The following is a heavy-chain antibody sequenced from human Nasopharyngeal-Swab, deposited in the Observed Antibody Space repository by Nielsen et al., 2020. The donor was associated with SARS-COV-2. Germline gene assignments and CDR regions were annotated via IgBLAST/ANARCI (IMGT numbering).Heavy chain of an antibody. CDR2: INHSGST. Sequence: SETLSLTCAVYGGSFSGYYWSWIRQPPGKGLEWIGEINHSGSTNYNPSLKSRVTVSVDTSKNQFSLKLGSVTAADTAVYYCARGQRLWFGETGMDVWGQGTTVTVSS. D-gene: IGHD3-10*01. CDR1: GGSFSGYY. V-gene: IGHV4-34*01. CDR3: ARGQRLWFGETGMDV. J-gene: IGHJ6*02.